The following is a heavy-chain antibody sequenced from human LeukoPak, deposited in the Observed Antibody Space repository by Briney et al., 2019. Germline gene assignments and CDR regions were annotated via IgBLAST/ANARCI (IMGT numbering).Heavy chain of an antibody. J-gene: IGHJ5*02. V-gene: IGHV4-59*01. Sequence: PSETLSLTCTVSGGSISSYYWSWIRQPPGKGLEWIGYIYYSGSTNYNPSLKSRVTISVDTSKNRFSLKLSSVTAADTAVYYCARNPDIVVVPTGWFDPWGQGTLVTVSS. D-gene: IGHD2-2*01. CDR3: ARNPDIVVVPTGWFDP. CDR2: IYYSGST. CDR1: GGSISSYY.